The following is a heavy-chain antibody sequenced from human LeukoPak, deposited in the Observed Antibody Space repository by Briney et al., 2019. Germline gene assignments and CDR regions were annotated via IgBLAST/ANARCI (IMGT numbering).Heavy chain of an antibody. V-gene: IGHV3-23*01. Sequence: PGGSLRLSCAASGFTFSSYAMSWVRQAPGKGLEWVSTISGSGGSTFYADSVKGRFTISRDTSKNTLYLQMNSLRAEDTAVYYCAKFVSGLNWFDPWGQGTLVTVSS. J-gene: IGHJ5*02. CDR1: GFTFSSYA. CDR3: AKFVSGLNWFDP. D-gene: IGHD2-15*01. CDR2: ISGSGGST.